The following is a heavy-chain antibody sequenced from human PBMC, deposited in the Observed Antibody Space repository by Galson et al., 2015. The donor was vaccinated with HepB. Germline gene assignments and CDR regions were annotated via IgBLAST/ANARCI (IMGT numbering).Heavy chain of an antibody. CDR1: GFTFSSYW. CDR2: IKQDGSEK. V-gene: IGHV3-7*01. CDR3: ARDPFGYSGYGGFDY. Sequence: SLRLSCAASGFTFSSYWMSWVRQAPGKGLEWVANIKQDGSEKYYVDSVKGRFTISRDKAKNSLYLQMNSLRAEDTAVYYCARDPFGYSGYGGFDYWGQGTLVTVSS. D-gene: IGHD5-12*01. J-gene: IGHJ4*02.